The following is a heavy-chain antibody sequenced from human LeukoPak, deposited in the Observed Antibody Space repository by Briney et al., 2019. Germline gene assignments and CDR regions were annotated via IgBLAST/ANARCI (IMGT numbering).Heavy chain of an antibody. CDR3: ALLAGSWYFGL. CDR1: GFSFNTYW. V-gene: IGHV3-33*08. J-gene: IGHJ2*01. Sequence: GGSLRLSCVVSGFSFNTYWMTWVRQAPGKGLEWVAVIWYGGSNKYYADSVKGRFTISRDNSKNTLYLQMNSLRAEDTAVYYCALLAGSWYFGLWGRGTLVTVSS. CDR2: IWYGGSNK. D-gene: IGHD3-3*02.